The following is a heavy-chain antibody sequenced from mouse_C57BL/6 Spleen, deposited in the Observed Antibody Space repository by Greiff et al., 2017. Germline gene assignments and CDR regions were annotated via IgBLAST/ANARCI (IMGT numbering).Heavy chain of an antibody. CDR3: AKGGYGNSAWFAY. V-gene: IGHV1-9*01. CDR1: GYTFTGYW. CDR2: ILPGSGRN. D-gene: IGHD2-1*01. Sequence: QVQLKQSGAELMKPGASVKLSCKATGYTFTGYWIEWVKQRPGHGLEWIGEILPGSGRNNYNEKFKGKATFTEDTSSNTAYMQLSSLTTEDSAIYYCAKGGYGNSAWFAYWGQGTLVTVSA. J-gene: IGHJ3*01.